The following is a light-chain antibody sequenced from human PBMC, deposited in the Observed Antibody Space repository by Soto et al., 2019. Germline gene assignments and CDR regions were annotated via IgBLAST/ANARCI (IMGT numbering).Light chain of an antibody. Sequence: EIVMTQSPATLSGSSGERATRSCRASQSVSSNLAWYQQKPGQAPRLLIYGASTRATGIPARFSGSGSGTEFTLTISSLQSEDFAVYYCQQYNNWPRTFGQGTKVDIK. J-gene: IGKJ1*01. CDR1: QSVSSN. CDR3: QQYNNWPRT. CDR2: GAS. V-gene: IGKV3-15*01.